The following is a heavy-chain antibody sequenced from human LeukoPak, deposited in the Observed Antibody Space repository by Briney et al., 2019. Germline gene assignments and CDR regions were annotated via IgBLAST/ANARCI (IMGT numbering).Heavy chain of an antibody. J-gene: IGHJ3*02. CDR3: ASTQYYYDSSGYHDAFDI. CDR1: GGSFSGYY. D-gene: IGHD3-22*01. Sequence: PSETLSLTCAVYGGSFSGYYWSWIRQPPGKGLEWIGEINHSGSTNYNPSLKSRVTISVDTSKNQFSLKLSSVTAADTAVYYCASTQYYYDSSGYHDAFDIWGQGTMVTVSS. V-gene: IGHV4-34*01. CDR2: INHSGST.